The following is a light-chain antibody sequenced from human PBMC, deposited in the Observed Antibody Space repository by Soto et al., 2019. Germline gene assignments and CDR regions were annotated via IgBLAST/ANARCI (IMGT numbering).Light chain of an antibody. J-gene: IGKJ2*01. CDR3: QQHYSTPQNT. V-gene: IGKV4-1*01. Sequence: DIVMTQSPDSLAVSLGERATINCKSSQSVLYSSNNKNYLAWYQQKPGQPPKLLIYWASTRESGVPDRFSGSGSGTDFTLTISSLQAEDVAVYYCQQHYSTPQNTFGQGTKLEIK. CDR2: WAS. CDR1: QSVLYSSNNKNY.